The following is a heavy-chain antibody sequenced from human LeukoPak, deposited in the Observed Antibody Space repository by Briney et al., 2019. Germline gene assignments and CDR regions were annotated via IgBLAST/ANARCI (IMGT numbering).Heavy chain of an antibody. CDR3: AKDLYPSYDILTGYYGGAFDI. D-gene: IGHD3-9*01. V-gene: IGHV3-23*01. Sequence: GVSLRLSCAASGFTFSGYAMSWVRQAPGKGLEWVSAISGSGGSTYYADSVKGRFTISRDNSKNTLYLQMNSLRAEDTAVYYCAKDLYPSYDILTGYYGGAFDIWGQGTMVTVSS. CDR1: GFTFSGYA. CDR2: ISGSGGST. J-gene: IGHJ3*02.